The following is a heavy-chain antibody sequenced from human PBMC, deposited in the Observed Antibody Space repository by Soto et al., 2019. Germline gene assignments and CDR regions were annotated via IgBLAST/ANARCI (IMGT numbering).Heavy chain of an antibody. Sequence: QLQLLESGSGLVKHSHTLSLSCAVSGGSISSGGYSWGWIRQPPGKGLEWIGYISHSVRTYSIPSLKRRVTISVDRSKNHFSLRLCSVTAADTAVYYCGRAPDYWGQGTLVTVSS. CDR2: ISHSVRT. J-gene: IGHJ4*02. CDR3: GRAPDY. CDR1: GGSISSGGYS. V-gene: IGHV4-30-2*01.